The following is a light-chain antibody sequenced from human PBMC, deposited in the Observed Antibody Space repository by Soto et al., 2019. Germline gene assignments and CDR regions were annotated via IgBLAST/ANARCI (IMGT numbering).Light chain of an antibody. V-gene: IGKV1-39*01. J-gene: IGKJ3*01. CDR2: AVS. CDR1: QTISSY. CDR3: QQNYNTPLT. Sequence: DIEMTQSPSSLSASVGDRVTITCRASQTISSYLNWYHQKPGKAPKLLIYAVSNLQSGVPSRFSGSGSGTDFTLTIISLQPEDFATYYCQQNYNTPLTFGPGTKVDIK.